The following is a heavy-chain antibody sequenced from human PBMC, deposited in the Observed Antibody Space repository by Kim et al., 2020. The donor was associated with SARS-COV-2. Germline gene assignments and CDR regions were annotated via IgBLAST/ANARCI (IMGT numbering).Heavy chain of an antibody. D-gene: IGHD2-15*01. CDR3: ARDRKGVVVAAQYNWFDP. J-gene: IGHJ5*02. Sequence: SETLSLTCAVSGGSISSSNWWSWVRQPPGKGLEWIGVIYHSGSTNYNPSLKSRVTISVDKSKNQFSLKLSSVTAADTAVYYCARDRKGVVVAAQYNWFDPWGQGTLVTVSS. CDR2: IYHSGST. V-gene: IGHV4-4*02. CDR1: GGSISSSNW.